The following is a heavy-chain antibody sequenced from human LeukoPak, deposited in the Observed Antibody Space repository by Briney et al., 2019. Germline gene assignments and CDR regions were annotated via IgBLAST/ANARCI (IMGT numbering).Heavy chain of an antibody. CDR1: GFTFSNAW. Sequence: GGSLRLSCAASGFTFSNAWMSWVRQAPGKGLEWVGRIKSKTYGGTTDYAAPVKGRFTISRDDSKNTLYLQMNSLKTEDTAVYYCTTDWALYGGFDYWGQGTLVTVSS. V-gene: IGHV3-15*01. CDR3: TTDWALYGGFDY. J-gene: IGHJ4*02. CDR2: IKSKTYGGTT. D-gene: IGHD4-23*01.